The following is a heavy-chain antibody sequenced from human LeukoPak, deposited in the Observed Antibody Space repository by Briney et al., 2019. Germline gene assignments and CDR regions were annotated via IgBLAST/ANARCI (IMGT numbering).Heavy chain of an antibody. J-gene: IGHJ5*02. CDR2: IIPIFGTV. D-gene: IGHD1-1*01. V-gene: IGHV1-69*13. Sequence: ASVKVSCKASGGSLRNYAISWVRQAPGQGLEWMGGIIPIFGTVNYPHHLQDRVTITADEVTNTVYMDLTSLGSEDTAVYYCARGGGGTGNFIYRSDAWGQGTLVTVSS. CDR1: GGSLRNYA. CDR3: ARGGGGTGNFIYRSDA.